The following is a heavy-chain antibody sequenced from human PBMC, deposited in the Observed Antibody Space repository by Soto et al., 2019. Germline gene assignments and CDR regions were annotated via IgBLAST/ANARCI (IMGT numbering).Heavy chain of an antibody. V-gene: IGHV4-4*07. Sequence: ETLSLTCTVSGGSISSYYWSWIRQPAGKGLEWIGRIYTSGSTNYNPSLKSRVTMSVDTSKNQFSLRLSSVTAADTAVYYCAGIIVVVPAASRNWFDPWGQGTLVTVSS. CDR1: GGSISSYY. D-gene: IGHD2-2*01. CDR2: IYTSGST. J-gene: IGHJ5*02. CDR3: AGIIVVVPAASRNWFDP.